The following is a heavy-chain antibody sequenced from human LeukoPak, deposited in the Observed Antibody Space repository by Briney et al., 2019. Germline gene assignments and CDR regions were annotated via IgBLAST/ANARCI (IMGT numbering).Heavy chain of an antibody. CDR3: ARAEIAATYYYYYYMDV. J-gene: IGHJ6*03. D-gene: IGHD6-13*01. CDR2: ISSSSSYI. CDR1: GFIFSSYS. Sequence: PGGTLRLSCGASGFIFSSYSMNWVRQAPGKGLEWVSSISSSSSYIYYADSVKGRFTISRDNAKNSLYLQMNSLRAEDTAVYYCARAEIAATYYYYYYMDVWGKGTTVTVSS. V-gene: IGHV3-21*01.